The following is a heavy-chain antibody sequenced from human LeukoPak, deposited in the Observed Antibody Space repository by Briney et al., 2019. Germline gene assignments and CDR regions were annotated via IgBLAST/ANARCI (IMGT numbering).Heavy chain of an antibody. CDR1: GFTFSSYW. Sequence: GGSLRLSCAASGFTFSSYWMHWVRQAPGKGLVWVSRIKSDGSSTSYADSVKGRSTISRDNAKNTLYLQMNSLRAEDTAVYYCAREGDDYGDYELSNWGQGTLVTVSS. CDR3: AREGDDYGDYELSN. D-gene: IGHD4-17*01. CDR2: IKSDGSST. V-gene: IGHV3-74*01. J-gene: IGHJ4*02.